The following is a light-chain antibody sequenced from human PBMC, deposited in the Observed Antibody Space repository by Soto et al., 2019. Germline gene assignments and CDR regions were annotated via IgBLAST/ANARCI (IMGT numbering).Light chain of an antibody. CDR3: QQYNNWPPWT. CDR2: GAS. J-gene: IGKJ1*01. CDR1: QSVSSN. V-gene: IGKV3-15*01. Sequence: EIVMTQSPATLSVSPGERATLSCRASQSVSSNLAWYQQKPAQAPRLLIYGASTRATGIPARFSGSWSGTEFTLTISSLQSEYFAVSYCQQYNNWPPWTFGQGTKVEIK.